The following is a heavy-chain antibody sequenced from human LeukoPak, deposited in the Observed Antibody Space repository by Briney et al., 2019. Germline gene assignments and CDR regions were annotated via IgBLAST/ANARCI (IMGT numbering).Heavy chain of an antibody. CDR1: GFTFSTYG. CDR3: AKDLGSIAVAAE. CDR2: ISYDGSNK. Sequence: GRSLRLSCAASGFTFSTYGMHWVRQAPGKGLEWVAVISYDGSNKYYADSVKGRFTISRDNSKNALYLQMNSLRAEDTAVYYCAKDLGSIAVAAEWGQGTLVTVSS. V-gene: IGHV3-30*18. J-gene: IGHJ4*02. D-gene: IGHD6-19*01.